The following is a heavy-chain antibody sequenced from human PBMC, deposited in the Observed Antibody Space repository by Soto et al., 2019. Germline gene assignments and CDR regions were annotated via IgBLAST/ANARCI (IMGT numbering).Heavy chain of an antibody. D-gene: IGHD3-16*02. CDR1: GFILRNYW. J-gene: IGHJ5*02. CDR3: ARYRPLDP. Sequence: GGSLRLSCADSGFILRNYWMSWVRQAPGMGLQWVASIKEDGSEKYYVDPVKGRFTISRENAKNSLYLQMNSLRAEDTAVYYCARYRPLDPWGQGILVTVSS. CDR2: IKEDGSEK. V-gene: IGHV3-7*03.